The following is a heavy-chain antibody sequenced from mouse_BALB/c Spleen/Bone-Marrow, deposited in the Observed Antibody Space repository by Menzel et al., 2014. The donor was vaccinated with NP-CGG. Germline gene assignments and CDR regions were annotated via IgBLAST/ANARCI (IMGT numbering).Heavy chain of an antibody. CDR2: IHPSNGRT. CDR1: GYTFTSYW. J-gene: IGHJ4*01. D-gene: IGHD3-2*01. V-gene: IGHV1S81*02. CDR3: ARGTARAMMDY. Sequence: QVQLQQSGTELVKPGASVKLSCKASGYTFTSYWIHWVKQGPGQGLEWIGEIHPSNGRTNYSEKFKTKATLTVDKSSSTAHMQLSRLTSEDSAVYYCARGTARAMMDYWGQGTSVTVSS.